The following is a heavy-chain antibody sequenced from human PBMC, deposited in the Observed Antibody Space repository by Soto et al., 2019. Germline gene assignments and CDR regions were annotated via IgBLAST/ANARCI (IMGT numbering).Heavy chain of an antibody. CDR3: ASRDPGTSVDY. V-gene: IGHV4-4*02. CDR1: GGSFTSNNG. J-gene: IGHJ4*02. Sequence: PSDTLSLTCAVSGGSFTSNNGLTWVRQPPGQGLEWIGEIYRTGSTNYNPSLKSRVTISLDKSENQFSLKVTSLTAADTAVYYCASRDPGTSVDYWGQGTLVTVSS. CDR2: IYRTGST. D-gene: IGHD1-7*01.